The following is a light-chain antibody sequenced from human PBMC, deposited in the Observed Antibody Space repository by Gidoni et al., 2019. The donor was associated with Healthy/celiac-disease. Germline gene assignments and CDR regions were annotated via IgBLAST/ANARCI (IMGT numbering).Light chain of an antibody. CDR3: QQYGSSLPWT. Sequence: ELVLTPSPGTLSLSPGERATLSCRASQSVRSSYLAWYQQKPGQAPRLLIYGASSRATGIPDRFSGSGSGTDFTLTISRLEPEDFAVYYCQQYGSSLPWTFGQGTKVEIK. CDR1: QSVRSSY. CDR2: GAS. V-gene: IGKV3-20*01. J-gene: IGKJ1*01.